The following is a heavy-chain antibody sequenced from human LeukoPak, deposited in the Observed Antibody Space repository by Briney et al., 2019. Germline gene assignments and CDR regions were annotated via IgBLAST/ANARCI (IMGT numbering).Heavy chain of an antibody. J-gene: IGHJ6*02. V-gene: IGHV3-53*01. CDR3: ARAESGYSYGYIYYYGMDV. D-gene: IGHD5-18*01. Sequence: GGSLRLSCAASGFTVSSNYMSWVRQAPGKGLEWXXXXXXGGSTYYADSVKGRFTISRDNSKNTLYLQMNSLRAEDTAVYYCARAESGYSYGYIYYYGMDVWGQGTTVTVSS. CDR1: GFTVSSNY. CDR2: XXXGGST.